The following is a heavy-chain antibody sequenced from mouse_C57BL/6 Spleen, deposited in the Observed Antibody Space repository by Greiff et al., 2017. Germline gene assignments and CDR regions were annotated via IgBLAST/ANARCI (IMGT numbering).Heavy chain of an antibody. CDR1: GFTFSDYG. D-gene: IGHD3-3*01. Sequence: EVQGVESGGGLVQPGGSLKLSCAASGFTFSDYGMAWVRQAPRKGPEWVAFISNLAYSIYYADTVTGRFTISRENAKNTLYLEMSSLRSEDTAMYYCARQKGWDYAMDYWGQGTSVTVSS. CDR2: ISNLAYSI. CDR3: ARQKGWDYAMDY. J-gene: IGHJ4*01. V-gene: IGHV5-15*01.